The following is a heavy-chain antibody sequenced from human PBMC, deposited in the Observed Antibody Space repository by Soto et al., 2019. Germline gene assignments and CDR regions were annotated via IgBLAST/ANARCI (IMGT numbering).Heavy chain of an antibody. V-gene: IGHV1-2*04. CDR1: GYTFTGYY. CDR2: INPNSGGT. D-gene: IGHD5-12*01. CDR3: ARGVGIVATIEVQPLNWFDP. Sequence: ASVKVSCKASGYTFTGYYMHWVRQAPGQGLEWMGWINPNSGGTNYAQKFQGWVTMTRDTSISTAYMELSRLRSDDTAVYYCARGVGIVATIEVQPLNWFDPWGQGTLVTVSS. J-gene: IGHJ5*02.